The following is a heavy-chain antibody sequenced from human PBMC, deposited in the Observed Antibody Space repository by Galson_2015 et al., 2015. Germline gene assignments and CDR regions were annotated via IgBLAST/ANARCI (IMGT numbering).Heavy chain of an antibody. J-gene: IGHJ6*02. D-gene: IGHD3-22*01. V-gene: IGHV3-9*01. CDR2: ISWNSGSI. CDR3: AKDLYSNYYDSSGGGMDA. CDR1: GFTFDDYA. Sequence: SLRLSCAGSGFTFDDYAMHWVRQPPGKGLEWVSGISWNSGSIGHADSAKGRFTISRDNAKNSLYLQMNSLRAEDTALYFCAKDLYSNYYDSSGGGMDAWGQGTTVTVSS.